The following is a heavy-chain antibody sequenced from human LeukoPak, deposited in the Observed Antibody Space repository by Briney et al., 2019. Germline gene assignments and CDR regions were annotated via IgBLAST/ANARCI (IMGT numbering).Heavy chain of an antibody. D-gene: IGHD3-9*01. CDR2: IQYDGSNK. CDR1: GFIFSSYG. Sequence: GGSLRLSCAASGFIFSSYGMHWVRRAPGKGLEWVAFIQYDGSNKYYADSVKGRFTISRDNSKNTLYLQMNSLRAEDTAVYYCAKDDILTNYYGYLLGYWGQGTLVTVSS. V-gene: IGHV3-30*02. CDR3: AKDDILTNYYGYLLGY. J-gene: IGHJ4*02.